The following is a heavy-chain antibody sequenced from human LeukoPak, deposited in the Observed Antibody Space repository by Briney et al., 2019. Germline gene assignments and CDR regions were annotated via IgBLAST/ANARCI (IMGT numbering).Heavy chain of an antibody. CDR3: AREASHSSSWYFDY. Sequence: GGSLRLSCAASGFTFSSYSMNWVRQAPGKGLEWVSSISSSSSYIYYADSVKGRFTISRDNAKNSLYLQMNSLRAEDTAVYYCAREASHSSSWYFDYWGQGTLVTVSS. V-gene: IGHV3-21*01. CDR2: ISSSSSYI. D-gene: IGHD6-13*01. J-gene: IGHJ4*02. CDR1: GFTFSSYS.